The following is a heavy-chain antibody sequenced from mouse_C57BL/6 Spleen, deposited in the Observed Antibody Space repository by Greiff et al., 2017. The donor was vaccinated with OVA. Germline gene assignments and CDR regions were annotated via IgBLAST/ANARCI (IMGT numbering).Heavy chain of an antibody. V-gene: IGHV5-6*02. J-gene: IGHJ2*01. CDR1: GFTFSSYG. D-gene: IGHD3-2*01. CDR3: ARREDTSGIYYFDY. Sequence: EVKLMESGGDLVKPGGSLKLSCAASGFTFSSYGMSWVRQTPDKRLEWVATISSGGSYTYYPDSVKGRFTISRDNAKNTLYLQMSSLKSEDTAMYYCARREDTSGIYYFDYWGQGTTLTVSS. CDR2: ISSGGSYT.